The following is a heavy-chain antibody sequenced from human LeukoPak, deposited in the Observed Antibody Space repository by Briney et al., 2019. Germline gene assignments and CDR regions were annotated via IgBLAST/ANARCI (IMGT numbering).Heavy chain of an antibody. CDR3: ARVDILRYFDWLLYPLGWFDP. V-gene: IGHV4-4*07. CDR1: GGSISSYY. CDR2: IYISGST. D-gene: IGHD3-9*01. Sequence: PSETLSLTCTVSGGSISSYYWSWIRQPAGKGLEWIGRIYISGSTNYNPSLKSRVTISVDTSKNQFSLKLSSVTAADTAVYYCARVDILRYFDWLLYPLGWFDPWGQGTLVTVSS. J-gene: IGHJ5*02.